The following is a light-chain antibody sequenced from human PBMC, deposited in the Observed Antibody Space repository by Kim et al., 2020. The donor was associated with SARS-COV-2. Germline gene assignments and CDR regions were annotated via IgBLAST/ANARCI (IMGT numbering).Light chain of an antibody. V-gene: IGLV6-57*04. Sequence: LTQPHSVSESPGKTVKISCTRSSGSIAGNNVQWYQQRPGSAPTTVIFEDDQRPSGVPDRFSGSIDGSSNSASLTISGLKTEDEADYYCQSYDNTNVIFGGGTQLTVL. J-gene: IGLJ2*01. CDR3: QSYDNTNVI. CDR2: EDD. CDR1: SGSIAGNN.